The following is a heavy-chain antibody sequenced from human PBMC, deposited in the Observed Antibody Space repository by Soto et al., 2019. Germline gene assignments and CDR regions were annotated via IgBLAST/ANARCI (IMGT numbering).Heavy chain of an antibody. CDR1: GDTFTSYG. V-gene: IGHV1-18*01. J-gene: IGHJ4*02. CDR2: ISGYNGNT. D-gene: IGHD2-8*02. CDR3: ARGGGVAPDVVSDY. Sequence: ASVKVSCKASGDTFTSYGINWVRQAPGQGLEWMGWISGYNGNTNYAHNLQGRVTMTTEKSTTTAYMELRSLRSDDTAVYYCARGGGVAPDVVSDYWGLGTLVTVSS.